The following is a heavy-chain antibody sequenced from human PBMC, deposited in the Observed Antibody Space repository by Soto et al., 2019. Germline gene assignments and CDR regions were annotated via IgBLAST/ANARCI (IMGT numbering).Heavy chain of an antibody. J-gene: IGHJ4*02. V-gene: IGHV2-5*02. CDR1: GFSFNTRGVG. Sequence: QITLKESGPTLLKPTQTLALTCTFSGFSFNTRGVGVAWIRQPPGKALEWLAVIYWDGDRRYSPSLTDRLTITKDMSTMQVVLTMTNVDPVDTGTCYCAHLVPGPLSFAYWGQGALVTVSS. CDR2: IYWDGDR. D-gene: IGHD6-19*01. CDR3: AHLVPGPLSFAY.